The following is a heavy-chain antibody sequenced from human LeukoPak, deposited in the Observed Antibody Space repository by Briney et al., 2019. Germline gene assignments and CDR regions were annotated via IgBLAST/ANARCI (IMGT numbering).Heavy chain of an antibody. CDR3: ARDSSVFDFWSGYYSY. V-gene: IGHV1-46*01. J-gene: IGHJ4*02. D-gene: IGHD3-3*01. CDR2: INPSGGST. Sequence: ASVKDSCKASGYTFTSYYMHWVRQAPGQGLEWMGIINPSGGSTSYAQKFQGRVTMTRDTSTSTAYMELRSLRSDDTAVYYCARDSSVFDFWSGYYSYWGQGTLVTVSS. CDR1: GYTFTSYY.